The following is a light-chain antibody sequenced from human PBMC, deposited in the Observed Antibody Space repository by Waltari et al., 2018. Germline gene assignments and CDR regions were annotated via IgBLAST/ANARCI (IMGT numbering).Light chain of an antibody. J-gene: IGKJ1*01. CDR3: QHYVRLPAT. CDR1: QRGSRT. Sequence: IVLTQSPGPLSLSPGERATLSCRASQRGSRTLAWYQQKPGQAPKLLIYGASIRATGIPDRFTGSGSGTDFSLTISSLEPEDFAIYFCQHYVRLPATFGQGTKVEIK. V-gene: IGKV3-20*01. CDR2: GAS.